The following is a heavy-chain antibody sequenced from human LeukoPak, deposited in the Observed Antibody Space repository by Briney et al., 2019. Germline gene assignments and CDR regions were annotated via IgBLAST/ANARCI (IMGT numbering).Heavy chain of an antibody. CDR3: ARDPVPMTLEWLFSYYYYGMDV. Sequence: GGSLRLSCAASGFTFSSYWMSWVRQAPGKGLEWVANIKQDGSEKYYVDSVKGRFTISRDNAKNSLYLQMNSLRAEDTAVYYCARDPVPMTLEWLFSYYYYGMDVWGQGTTVTVSS. CDR2: IKQDGSEK. V-gene: IGHV3-7*01. J-gene: IGHJ6*02. CDR1: GFTFSSYW. D-gene: IGHD3-3*01.